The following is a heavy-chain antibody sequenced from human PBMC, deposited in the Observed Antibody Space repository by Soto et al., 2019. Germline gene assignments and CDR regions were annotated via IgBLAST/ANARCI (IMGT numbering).Heavy chain of an antibody. CDR1: GFTFSSYA. V-gene: IGHV3-30-3*01. J-gene: IGHJ6*03. CDR2: ISYDGSNK. CDR3: ARGQDFCTNAFCYEGYYYMDV. Sequence: GGSLRLSCAASGFTFSSYAMHWVRQAPGKGLEWVAVISYDGSNKYYADSVKGRFTISRDNSASTAYMELSSLRSEDTAVYYCARGQDFCTNAFCYEGYYYMDVWGKGTTVTVSS. D-gene: IGHD2-8*01.